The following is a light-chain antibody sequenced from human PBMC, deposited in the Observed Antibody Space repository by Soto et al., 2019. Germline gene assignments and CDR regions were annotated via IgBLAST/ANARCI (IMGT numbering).Light chain of an antibody. Sequence: QSALTQPASVSGSPGQSITISCTGTSSDIGSYNLVSWYQQHPGKAPKLMIYVATKRPSVISNRFSGSKSGNTASLTISGLKAEDEADYYCCLYASSSTFIFGGGTKLTVL. CDR2: VAT. CDR3: CLYASSSTFI. V-gene: IGLV2-23*02. CDR1: SSDIGSYNL. J-gene: IGLJ2*01.